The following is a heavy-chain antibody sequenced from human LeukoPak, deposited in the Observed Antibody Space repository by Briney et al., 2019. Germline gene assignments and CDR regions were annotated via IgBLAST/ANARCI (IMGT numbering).Heavy chain of an antibody. V-gene: IGHV1-18*01. J-gene: IGHJ4*02. D-gene: IGHD1-26*01. CDR3: ARESRIVGATSRKYFDY. CDR1: GYTFTNYA. Sequence: ASVKVSCKASGYTFTNYAMNWVRQAPGQGLEWMGWISAYNGNTELAQKFQGRVTLATDASTSTAYVELRSLTSDDTAVYYCARESRIVGATSRKYFDYWGQGTLVTVSS. CDR2: ISAYNGNT.